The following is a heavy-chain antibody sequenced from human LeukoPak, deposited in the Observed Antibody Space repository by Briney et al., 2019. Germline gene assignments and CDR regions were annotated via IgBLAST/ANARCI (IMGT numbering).Heavy chain of an antibody. J-gene: IGHJ2*01. CDR3: ARAPIGGWYFDL. D-gene: IGHD2-15*01. CDR1: GDSVSSNSAA. Sequence: SQTLSLTCAISGDSVSSNSAAWNWIRQSPSRGLEWLGRTYYRFKWSNDYAVSVKSRITINPDTSQNQFSLQLNSLTPEDTAAYYCARAPIGGWYFDLWGRGTLVTVSS. CDR2: TYYRFKWSN. V-gene: IGHV6-1*01.